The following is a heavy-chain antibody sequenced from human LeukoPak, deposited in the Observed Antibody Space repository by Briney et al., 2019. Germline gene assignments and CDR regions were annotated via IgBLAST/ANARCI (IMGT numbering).Heavy chain of an antibody. CDR1: GFTFSSYA. V-gene: IGHV3-66*01. J-gene: IGHJ2*01. CDR3: ARGRHGGHPSYWYFAL. Sequence: PGGSLRLSCAASGFTFSSYAMSWVRQAPGKGLDWVSVIYPAGGTYYADPVKGRFTISRDNSKNMVYLQMNSLRAEDTAVYYCARGRHGGHPSYWYFALWGRGTLVTVSS. D-gene: IGHD4-23*01. CDR2: IYPAGGT.